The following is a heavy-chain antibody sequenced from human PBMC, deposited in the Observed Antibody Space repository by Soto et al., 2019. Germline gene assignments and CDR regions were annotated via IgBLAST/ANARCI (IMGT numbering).Heavy chain of an antibody. CDR2: IYPGDSDT. D-gene: IGHD6-6*01. Sequence: GESLKISCTGSGYAFTSYWIAWVRQMPGKGLEWMGIIYPGDSDTRYSPSFQGQVTISADTSISTAYMELSRLRSDDTAVYYCARGHSSSLFDYWGQGTLVTVSS. CDR1: GYAFTSYW. V-gene: IGHV5-51*01. CDR3: ARGHSSSLFDY. J-gene: IGHJ4*02.